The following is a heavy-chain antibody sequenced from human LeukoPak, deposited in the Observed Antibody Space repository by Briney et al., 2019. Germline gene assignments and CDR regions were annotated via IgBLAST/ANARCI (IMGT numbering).Heavy chain of an antibody. CDR3: TRDERSSSWYDYYYCYGMDV. J-gene: IGHJ6*02. V-gene: IGHV3-49*04. CDR2: IRSKAYGGTT. CDR1: GFTFGDYA. D-gene: IGHD6-13*01. Sequence: PGGSLRLSCTASGFTFGDYAMSWVRQAPGKGLEWVGFIRSKAYGGTTEYAASVKGRFTISRDDSKSIAYLQMNSLKTEDTAVYYCTRDERSSSWYDYYYCYGMDVWGQGTTVTVSS.